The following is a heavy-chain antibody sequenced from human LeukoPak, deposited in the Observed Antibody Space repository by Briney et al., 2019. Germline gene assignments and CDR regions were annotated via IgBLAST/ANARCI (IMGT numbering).Heavy chain of an antibody. Sequence: SETLSLTCTVSGGSISSSSYYWGWIRQPLGKGLEWIGSIYYSGSTYYNPSLKSRVTISVDTSKNQFSLKLSSVTAADTAVYYCARVSRDGYNYVQIDYWGQGTLVTVSS. J-gene: IGHJ4*02. V-gene: IGHV4-39*07. CDR2: IYYSGST. CDR1: GGSISSSSYY. CDR3: ARVSRDGYNYVQIDY. D-gene: IGHD5-24*01.